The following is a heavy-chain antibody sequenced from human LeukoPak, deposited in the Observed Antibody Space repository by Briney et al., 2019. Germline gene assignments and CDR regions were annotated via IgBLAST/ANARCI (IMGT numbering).Heavy chain of an antibody. V-gene: IGHV3-7*03. D-gene: IGHD5-18*01. CDR3: ARDGRGYTYGNDY. J-gene: IGHJ4*02. CDR2: IKQDGSEK. CDR1: GFTFSPYW. Sequence: GESLRLSCAASGFTFSPYWMSWVRQAPGMGLEGVANIKQDGSEKYYVDSVKGRFTISRDNAKKSLYLQMNSLRAEDTDIYYCARDGRGYTYGNDYWGQGTLVTVSS.